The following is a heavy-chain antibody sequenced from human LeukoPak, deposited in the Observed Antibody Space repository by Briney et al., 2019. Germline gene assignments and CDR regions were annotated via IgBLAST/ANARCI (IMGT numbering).Heavy chain of an antibody. J-gene: IGHJ4*02. Sequence: SETLSLTCTVSGGSIRSYYWSWIRQPPGKGLKWIGYIYYSGSTNYNPSLKSRVSISVDTSKNQFSLKLSSVTAADTAVYYCARTGSTVTMLYPFDHWGQGTLVTV. CDR3: ARTGSTVTMLYPFDH. V-gene: IGHV4-59*01. D-gene: IGHD4-17*01. CDR2: IYYSGST. CDR1: GGSIRSYY.